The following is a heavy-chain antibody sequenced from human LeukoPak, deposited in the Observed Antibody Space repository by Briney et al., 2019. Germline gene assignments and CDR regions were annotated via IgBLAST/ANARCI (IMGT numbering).Heavy chain of an antibody. D-gene: IGHD2-15*01. Sequence: AETLSLTCTVSGGSISSYYWSWIRQPPGKGLEWIGYIYYSGSTNYNPSLKSRVTISPDTYKNQFSLKLSSVTAADTAVYYCARENCSGSSCSPTGAFDVWGQGTTVTVSS. V-gene: IGHV4-59*01. J-gene: IGHJ3*01. CDR2: IYYSGST. CDR3: ARENCSGSSCSPTGAFDV. CDR1: GGSISSYY.